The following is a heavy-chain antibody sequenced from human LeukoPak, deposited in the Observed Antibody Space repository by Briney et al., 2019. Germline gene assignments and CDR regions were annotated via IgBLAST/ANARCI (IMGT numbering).Heavy chain of an antibody. CDR1: GGSISSYY. D-gene: IGHD1-26*01. CDR3: ARRNSGSYYYYGMDV. J-gene: IGHJ6*02. V-gene: IGHV4-59*08. CDR2: IYYSGST. Sequence: SETLSLTCTVSGGSISSYYWSWIRQPPGKGLEWIGHIYYSGSTNYNPSLKSRVTIPVDTSKNQFSLKLSSVTAADTAVYYCARRNSGSYYYYGMDVWGQGTTVTVSS.